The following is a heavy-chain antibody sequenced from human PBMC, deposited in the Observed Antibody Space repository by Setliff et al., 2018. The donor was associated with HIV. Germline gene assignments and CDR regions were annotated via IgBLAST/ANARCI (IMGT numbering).Heavy chain of an antibody. D-gene: IGHD1-26*01. CDR1: GFIFSDYY. CDR3: ARDREWELESLDY. Sequence: PGGSLRLSCAASGFIFSDYYMSWVRQAPGKGLEWVSSITSRSGYKYYADSVKGRFTISRDNAKNSLYLQMNSLRAEDTAVYYCARDREWELESLDYWGQGTLVTVSS. CDR2: ITSRSGYK. V-gene: IGHV3-11*06. J-gene: IGHJ4*02.